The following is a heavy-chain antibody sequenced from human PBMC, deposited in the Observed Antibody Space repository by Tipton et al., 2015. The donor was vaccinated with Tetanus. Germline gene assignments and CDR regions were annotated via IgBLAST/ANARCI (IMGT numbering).Heavy chain of an antibody. V-gene: IGHV4-61*08. CDR2: FSYSGSS. Sequence: GLVKPLQTLSLTCTVSGGSMTGDGWYWNWIRQHPGKGLEWIGYFSYSGSSNYNPSLKSRVTISGDTSKNQFSLKLSSVTPADTAVYYCARGSSVWSWYMQHWGQGTLVTVSS. CDR3: ARGSSVWSWYMQH. CDR1: GGSMTGDGWY. D-gene: IGHD2-2*01. J-gene: IGHJ1*01.